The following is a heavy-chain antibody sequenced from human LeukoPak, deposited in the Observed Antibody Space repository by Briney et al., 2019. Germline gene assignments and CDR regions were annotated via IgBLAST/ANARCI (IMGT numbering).Heavy chain of an antibody. CDR2: ISSSSSYI. CDR3: ARDGYDGVGTFDI. D-gene: IGHD3-16*01. CDR1: GFTFSSYA. J-gene: IGHJ3*02. Sequence: GGSLRLSCAASGFTFSSYAMSWVRQAPGKGLEWVSSISSSSSYIYYADSVKGRFTISRDNAKNSLYLQMNSLRAEDTAVYYCARDGYDGVGTFDIWGQGTMVTVSS. V-gene: IGHV3-21*01.